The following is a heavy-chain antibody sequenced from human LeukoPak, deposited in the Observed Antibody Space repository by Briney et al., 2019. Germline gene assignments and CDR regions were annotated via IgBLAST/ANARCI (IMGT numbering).Heavy chain of an antibody. D-gene: IGHD3-3*01. Sequence: GGSVPLSHARSWLTVRDNYMRWVRQTPEEGLECCSDLSGGGAQYFTDSVKGRFSISRDNSKNTLYLQMNNVRVEDTAVYYCARDGGRSGCAHWGQGTPVTVTS. CDR3: ARDGGRSGCAH. CDR2: LSGGGAQ. CDR1: WLTVRDNY. V-gene: IGHV3-53*01. J-gene: IGHJ4*02.